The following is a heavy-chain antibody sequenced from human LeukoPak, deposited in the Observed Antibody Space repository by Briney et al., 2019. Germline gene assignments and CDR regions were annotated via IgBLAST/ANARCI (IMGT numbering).Heavy chain of an antibody. D-gene: IGHD3-10*01. CDR2: IYPGDSDT. CDR1: GYSFTSYW. V-gene: IGHV5-51*01. CDR3: ARGDRVWFGELFPFDY. J-gene: IGHJ4*02. Sequence: GESLKISCKGSGYSFTSYWIGWVRQMPGKGLEWMGIIYPGDSDTRYSPSFQGQVTISADKSISTAYLQWSSLKASDTAMYYCARGDRVWFGELFPFDYWGQGTLVTVSS.